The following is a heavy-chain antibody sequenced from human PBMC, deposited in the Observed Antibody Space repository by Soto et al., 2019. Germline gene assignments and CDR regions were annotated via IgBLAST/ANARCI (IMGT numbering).Heavy chain of an antibody. CDR2: ITWTGNVI. V-gene: IGHV3-9*02. CDR3: VKEISRYESTGYPWDIQY. CDR1: GFTSNDHA. Sequence: EVQLMESGGGLVQPGRSLRLSCAASGFTSNDHAMHWVRQGLGKGLEWVSGITWTGNVIGYGDSVRGRFTISRDNAKNSLYLHMSSLRSEDTALYYCVKEISRYESTGYPWDIQYWGQGTLVTVSS. D-gene: IGHD3-22*01. J-gene: IGHJ1*01.